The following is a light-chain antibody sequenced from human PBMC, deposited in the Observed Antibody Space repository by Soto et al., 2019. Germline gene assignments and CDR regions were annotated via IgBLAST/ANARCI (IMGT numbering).Light chain of an antibody. CDR2: GAS. J-gene: IGKJ4*01. CDR1: QSVNIN. CDR3: QHYKDWPPLT. V-gene: IGKV3D-15*01. Sequence: EIAMTQSPVTLSASPGERVTLSCRASQSVNINLAWYQQRPGQAPRVLIYGASNRASGIPDSFSGSGSGTDFTLTISSLEPDDFALYYCQHYKDWPPLTFGGGNRVEIK.